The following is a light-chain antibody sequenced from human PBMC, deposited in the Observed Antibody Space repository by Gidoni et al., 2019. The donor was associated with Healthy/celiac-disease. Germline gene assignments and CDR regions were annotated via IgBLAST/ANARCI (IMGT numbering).Light chain of an antibody. CDR3: CSYAGSSTFWV. CDR1: SSDVGSYNL. V-gene: IGLV2-23*01. J-gene: IGLJ3*02. Sequence: QSALTQPASVSGSPGQSITISCTGTSSDVGSYNLVSWYQQHPGKAPKLMIYEGSKRPSGVSNRFSGSKSGNTASLTIFGLQAGDEADYYCCSYAGSSTFWVFGGGTKLTVX. CDR2: EGS.